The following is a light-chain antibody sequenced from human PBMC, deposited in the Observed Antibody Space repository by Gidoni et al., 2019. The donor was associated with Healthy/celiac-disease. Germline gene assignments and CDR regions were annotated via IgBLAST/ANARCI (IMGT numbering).Light chain of an antibody. CDR3: QSADSSGTWV. Sequence: SYELTQPPSVSVSPGQTARITCSGDALPKQYAYWYQQKPGQAPVLVIYKDSERPSGIPERFSGSSSGTTVTLTICGVQAEDEADYSCQSADSSGTWVFGGGTKLTVL. CDR2: KDS. V-gene: IGLV3-25*02. CDR1: ALPKQY. J-gene: IGLJ3*02.